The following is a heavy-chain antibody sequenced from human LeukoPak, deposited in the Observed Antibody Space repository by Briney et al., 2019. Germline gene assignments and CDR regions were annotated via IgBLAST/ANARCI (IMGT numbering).Heavy chain of an antibody. CDR2: TYYRSTLFY. Sequence: SQTLSLTCAISGDSVSSNTAAWNWIRQSPSRGLEWLGRTYYRSTLFYDYALSLKSLININPDTSKNQFSLHLNSVTPEDTAVYYCVRDGEGGLDYFDYWGRGTLVTVSS. J-gene: IGHJ4*02. V-gene: IGHV6-1*01. CDR1: GDSVSSNTAA. CDR3: VRDGEGGLDYFDY. D-gene: IGHD3-16*01.